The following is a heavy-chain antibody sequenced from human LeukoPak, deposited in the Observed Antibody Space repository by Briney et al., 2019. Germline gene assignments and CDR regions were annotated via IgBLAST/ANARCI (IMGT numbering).Heavy chain of an antibody. V-gene: IGHV3-21*01. CDR3: ASEGSGSPSY. CDR2: ISSSSSYI. CDR1: GFTFSSYS. D-gene: IGHD1-26*01. J-gene: IGHJ4*02. Sequence: PGGSLRLSCAASGFTFSSYSMNWVRQAPGKGLEWVSSISSSSSYIYYADSVKGRLTISRDNAKNSLYLQMNSLRAEDTAVYYCASEGSGSPSYWGQGTLVTVSS.